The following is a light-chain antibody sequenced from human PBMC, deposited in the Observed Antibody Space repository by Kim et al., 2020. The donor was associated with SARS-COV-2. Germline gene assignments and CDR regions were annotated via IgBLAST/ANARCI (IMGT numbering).Light chain of an antibody. V-gene: IGLV10-54*01. CDR2: RNN. J-gene: IGLJ3*02. CDR1: SNNVGNQG. Sequence: QAGLTQPPSVSKGLRQTATLTCTGNSNNVGNQGVAWLQQHQGHPPKLLSYRNNNRPSGISERLSASRSGNTASLTITGLQPKDEADYYCSAWDSSLSAWVFGGGTQLTVL. CDR3: SAWDSSLSAWV.